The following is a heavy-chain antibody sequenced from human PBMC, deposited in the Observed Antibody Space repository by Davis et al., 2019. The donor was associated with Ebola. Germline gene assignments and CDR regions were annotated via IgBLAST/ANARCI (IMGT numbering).Heavy chain of an antibody. CDR3: ARRPLGSSSLHFDY. V-gene: IGHV4-59*08. CDR2: IYYSGGT. Sequence: PSETLSLTCTVSGGSISSYYWSWIRQPPGKGLEWFGYIYYSGGTNYNPSLKSRVTISVDTSKNQFSLKLSSVTAADTAVYYCARRPLGSSSLHFDYWGQGTLVTVSS. D-gene: IGHD6-6*01. CDR1: GGSISSYY. J-gene: IGHJ4*02.